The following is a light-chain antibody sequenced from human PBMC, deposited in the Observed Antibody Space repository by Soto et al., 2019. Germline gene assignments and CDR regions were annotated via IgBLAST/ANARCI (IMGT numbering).Light chain of an antibody. CDR1: QSVGSY. Sequence: EGLLTQSPATLSLSPGERATLSCRASQSVGSYLAWYQQKPGQAPRLLIYDASKRATDIPTRFSGSGSGTDFTLTISSLEPEDFAVYYCQQRNNWPRITFGQGTRLEIK. CDR2: DAS. V-gene: IGKV3-11*01. J-gene: IGKJ5*01. CDR3: QQRNNWPRIT.